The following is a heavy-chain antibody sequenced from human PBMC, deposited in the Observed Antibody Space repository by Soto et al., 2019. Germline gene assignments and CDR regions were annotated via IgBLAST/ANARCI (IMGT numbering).Heavy chain of an antibody. CDR3: AREYCSGGSCHVYFDS. CDR2: INHGGST. V-gene: IGHV4-34*01. J-gene: IGHJ4*02. Sequence: SETLSLTCAVYGGSFSGYYWSWIRQPPGKGLEWIGEINHGGSTNYSPSLKSRLSISVDTSKNQFSLKLSSVTAADTAVYYCAREYCSGGSCHVYFDSWGQGTLVT. D-gene: IGHD2-15*01. CDR1: GGSFSGYY.